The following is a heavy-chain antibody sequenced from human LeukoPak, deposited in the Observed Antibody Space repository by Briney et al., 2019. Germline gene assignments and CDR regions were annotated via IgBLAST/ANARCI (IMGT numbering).Heavy chain of an antibody. J-gene: IGHJ1*01. V-gene: IGHV4-59*01. Sequence: SETLSLTCTVSGGSTSSYYWSWIRQPPGKGLEWIGYIYYSGSTNYNPSLKSRVTISVDTSKNQFSLKLSSVTAADTAVYYCARGHVGSSSWYDSAEYLQHWGQGTLVTVSS. CDR1: GGSTSSYY. D-gene: IGHD6-13*01. CDR3: ARGHVGSSSWYDSAEYLQH. CDR2: IYYSGST.